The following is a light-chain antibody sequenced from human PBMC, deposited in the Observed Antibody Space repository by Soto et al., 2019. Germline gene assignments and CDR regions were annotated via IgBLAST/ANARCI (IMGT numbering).Light chain of an antibody. V-gene: IGKV2-30*02. J-gene: IGKJ2*01. CDR1: QSLVHNNGNTY. Sequence: DVLMTQSPLSLPVTLGQPASISCRSSQSLVHNNGNTYLNWFQQRPGQSPRRLIYMVSKRDSGVXDXFSGTGSGSDFTLKISRVEAEDVGTYYCMQSTHWPYTFGQGTKLEIQ. CDR2: MVS. CDR3: MQSTHWPYT.